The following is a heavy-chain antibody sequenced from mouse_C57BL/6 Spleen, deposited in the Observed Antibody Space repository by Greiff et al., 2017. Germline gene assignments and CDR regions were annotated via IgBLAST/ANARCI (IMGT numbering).Heavy chain of an antibody. CDR2: INYDGSST. J-gene: IGHJ4*01. CDR1: GFTFSDYY. CDR3: ARVGTGYYAMDY. Sequence: EVKLMESEGGLVQPGSSMKLSCTASGFTFSDYYMAWVRQVPEKGLEWVANINYDGSSTYYLDSLKSRFIISRDNAKNILYLQMSSLKSEDTATYYCARVGTGYYAMDYWGQGTSVTVSS. V-gene: IGHV5-16*01. D-gene: IGHD3-3*01.